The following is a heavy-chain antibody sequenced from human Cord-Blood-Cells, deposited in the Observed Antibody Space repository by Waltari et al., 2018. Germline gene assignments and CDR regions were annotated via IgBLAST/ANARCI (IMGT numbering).Heavy chain of an antibody. CDR1: GGSISSYY. V-gene: IGHV4-59*01. CDR3: ARLVGCSSTSCYFCFDP. CDR2: SHYIGVT. J-gene: IGHJ5*02. Sequence: QVQLQESGPGLVKPSETLSLTCTVSGGSISSYYWSWIRQPPGKGLEWCGDSHYIGVTNYNPPRKVRVTISLDTSKNQCSLKLCSVTAADTAVYYCARLVGCSSTSCYFCFDPWGQRTLVTVSS. D-gene: IGHD2-2*01.